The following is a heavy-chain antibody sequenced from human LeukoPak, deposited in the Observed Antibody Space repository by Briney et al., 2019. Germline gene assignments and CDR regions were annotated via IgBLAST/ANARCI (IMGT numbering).Heavy chain of an antibody. J-gene: IGHJ4*02. CDR3: AKTRLQGYYFDY. D-gene: IGHD4-11*01. CDR1: GFTFNNYA. Sequence: PGGSLRLSCAASGFTFNNYAVNWVRQAQGKGLEWVSVISGNGISTNYADSVKGRFTISRDNSKNTLYLQMNSLRAEDTAVYYCAKTRLQGYYFDYWGQGTLVTVSS. V-gene: IGHV3-23*01. CDR2: ISGNGIST.